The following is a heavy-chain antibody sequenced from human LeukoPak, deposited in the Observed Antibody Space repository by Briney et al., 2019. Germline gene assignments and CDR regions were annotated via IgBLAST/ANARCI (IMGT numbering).Heavy chain of an antibody. V-gene: IGHV1-46*01. CDR3: AREPSGSHFDY. CDR2: INPSGGST. CDR1: GYTFTTYY. D-gene: IGHD1-26*01. J-gene: IGHJ4*02. Sequence: ASVKVSCKASGYTFTTYYMHWVRQAPGQGLEWMGIINPSGGSTTYAQKFQGRVTMTRDTSTSTVYMELNSLISEDTAVYYCAREPSGSHFDYWAREPWSPSPQ.